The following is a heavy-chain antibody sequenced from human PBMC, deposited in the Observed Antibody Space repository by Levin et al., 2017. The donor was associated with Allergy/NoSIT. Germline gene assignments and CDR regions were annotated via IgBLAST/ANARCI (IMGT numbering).Heavy chain of an antibody. CDR2: ISYDGSNK. J-gene: IGHJ4*02. V-gene: IGHV3-30-3*01. CDR3: ARAEDTAMAEATGGY. Sequence: GGSLRLSCAASGFTFSSYAMHWVRQAPGKGLEWVAVISYDGSNKYYADSVKGRFTISRDNSKNTLYLQMNSLRAEDTAVYYCARAEDTAMAEATGGYWGQGTLVTVSS. D-gene: IGHD5-18*01. CDR1: GFTFSSYA.